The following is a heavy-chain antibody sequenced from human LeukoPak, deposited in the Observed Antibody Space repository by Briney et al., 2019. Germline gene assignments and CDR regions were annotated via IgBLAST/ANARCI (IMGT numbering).Heavy chain of an antibody. CDR2: IIPIFGTA. CDR3: ASTYYKLYYFDY. J-gene: IGHJ4*02. Sequence: SVKVSCKASGGTFSSYAISRVRQAPGQGLEWMGRIIPIFGTANYAQKFQGRVTITTDESTSTAYMELSSLRSEDTAVYYCASTYYKLYYFDYWGQGTLVTVSS. D-gene: IGHD3-10*01. CDR1: GGTFSSYA. V-gene: IGHV1-69*05.